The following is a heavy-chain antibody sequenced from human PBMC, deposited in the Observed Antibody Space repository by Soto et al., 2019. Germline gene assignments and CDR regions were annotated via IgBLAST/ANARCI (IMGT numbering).Heavy chain of an antibody. D-gene: IGHD3-16*02. CDR2: INPSGGST. J-gene: IGHJ4*02. V-gene: IGHV1-46*01. Sequence: QVQLVQSGAEVKKPGASVKVSCKASGYTFTSYYMHWVRQAPGQGLEWMGIINPSGGSTSYAQKFQGRVTMTRDTSTSTVYMELSRLRSEDTAVYYCARDRGDSSLSGRSDYFDYWGQGTLVTVSS. CDR1: GYTFTSYY. CDR3: ARDRGDSSLSGRSDYFDY.